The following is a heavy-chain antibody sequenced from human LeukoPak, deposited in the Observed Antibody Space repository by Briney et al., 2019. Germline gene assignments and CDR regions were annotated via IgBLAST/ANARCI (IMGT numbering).Heavy chain of an antibody. CDR3: ARGLAVAGPFDY. CDR1: GFTFSTYA. D-gene: IGHD6-19*01. Sequence: PGGSLRLSCSASGFTFSTYAMHWVRQAPGKGLEWVAAIWYDGSNKYYADSVKGRFTISRDNSKNTLYLQMNSLRAEDTAVYYCARGLAVAGPFDYWGQGTLVTVSS. CDR2: IWYDGSNK. J-gene: IGHJ4*02. V-gene: IGHV3-33*08.